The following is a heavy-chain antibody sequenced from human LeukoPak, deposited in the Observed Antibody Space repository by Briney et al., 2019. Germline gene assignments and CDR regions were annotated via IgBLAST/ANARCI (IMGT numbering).Heavy chain of an antibody. Sequence: PSETLPLTFTVSGGSISSYYWSWIRQPPGKGLEWIGYIYYSGSTYYNPSLKSRVTISVDTSKNQFSLKLSSVTAADTAVYYCARTTTVVTGGLFDYWGQGTLVTVSS. CDR2: IYYSGST. V-gene: IGHV4-59*08. CDR3: ARTTTVVTGGLFDY. D-gene: IGHD4-23*01. CDR1: GGSISSYY. J-gene: IGHJ4*02.